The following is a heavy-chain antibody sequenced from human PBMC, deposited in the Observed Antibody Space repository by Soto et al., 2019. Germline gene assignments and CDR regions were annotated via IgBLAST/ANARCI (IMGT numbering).Heavy chain of an antibody. Sequence: PSETLSLTCTVSGGSISTYYWSWIRQPPGKGLEWIGYVDYSGTTNYNPSLESRVTISVDTSKNQFSLKLRSVTAADTAVYYCVRDRWLDPWGQGTLVT. V-gene: IGHV4-59*01. CDR2: VDYSGTT. CDR1: GGSISTYY. J-gene: IGHJ5*02. CDR3: VRDRWLDP.